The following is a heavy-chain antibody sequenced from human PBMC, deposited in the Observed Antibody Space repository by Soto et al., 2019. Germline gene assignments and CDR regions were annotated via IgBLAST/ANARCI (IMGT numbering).Heavy chain of an antibody. CDR1: GHILAELS. Sequence: ASVKVSCKVSGHILAELSIHWVRQAPGKGLEWMGGFDPEDNEMIYAQRFQGRVTMTEDTSTDTAYIDLSSLRSEDTAVYYCAANLEMATTTFDYWGQGTLVTVSS. V-gene: IGHV1-24*01. J-gene: IGHJ4*02. D-gene: IGHD5-12*01. CDR3: AANLEMATTTFDY. CDR2: FDPEDNEM.